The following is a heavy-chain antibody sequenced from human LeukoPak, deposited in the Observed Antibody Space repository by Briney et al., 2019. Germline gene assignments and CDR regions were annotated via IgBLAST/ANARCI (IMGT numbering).Heavy chain of an antibody. CDR2: IYHSGRT. Sequence: SETLSLTCAVSDYSMSSGYYWGWIRQPPGKGLEWTGCIYHSGRTFYNPSLKSRVTISVDTSKNQFSLKLSSVTAADTAVYYCARQGGSSSPYYYSYMDVWGKGTTVTVSS. V-gene: IGHV4-38-2*01. CDR1: DYSMSSGYY. CDR3: ARQGGSSSPYYYSYMDV. D-gene: IGHD6-13*01. J-gene: IGHJ6*03.